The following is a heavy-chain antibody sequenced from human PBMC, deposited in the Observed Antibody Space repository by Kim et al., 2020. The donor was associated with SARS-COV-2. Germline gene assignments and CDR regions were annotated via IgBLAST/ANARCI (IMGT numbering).Heavy chain of an antibody. CDR2: ISYDGSNK. Sequence: GGSLRLSCAASGFTFSSYAMHWVRQAPGKGLEWVAVISYDGSNKYYADSVKGRFTISRDNSKNTLYLQMNSLRAEDTAVYYCARAQGLRYFDWLVSRPPLDVWGQGTTVTVSS. D-gene: IGHD3-9*01. J-gene: IGHJ6*02. CDR1: GFTFSSYA. V-gene: IGHV3-30*04. CDR3: ARAQGLRYFDWLVSRPPLDV.